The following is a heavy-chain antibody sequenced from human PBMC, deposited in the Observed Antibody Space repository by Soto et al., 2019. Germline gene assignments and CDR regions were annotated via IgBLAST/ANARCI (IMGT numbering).Heavy chain of an antibody. J-gene: IGHJ6*02. CDR1: GYTFTSYG. CDR2: ISAYNGNT. Sequence: ASVKVSCKASGYTFTSYGISWVRQAPGQGLEWMGWISAYNGNTNYAQKLQGRVTMTTDTSTSTAYMELRSLRSDDTAVYYCARDRKLPILYYYYGMDVWGQGTTVTVSS. V-gene: IGHV1-18*01. CDR3: ARDRKLPILYYYYGMDV. D-gene: IGHD1-7*01.